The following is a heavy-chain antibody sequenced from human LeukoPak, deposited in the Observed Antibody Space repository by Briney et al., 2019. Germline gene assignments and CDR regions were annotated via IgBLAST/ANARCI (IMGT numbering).Heavy chain of an antibody. V-gene: IGHV3-30*02. D-gene: IGHD1-26*01. CDR2: IRYDGSNK. J-gene: IGHJ4*02. Sequence: PGGSLRLSCAASGFTFSSYGMHWVRQAPGKGLEWVAFIRYDGSNKYYADSVKGRFTISRDNSKNTLYLQMNSLRAEDTAVYYCAKDLYSGSYLGYFDYWGQGTLVTVSS. CDR1: GFTFSSYG. CDR3: AKDLYSGSYLGYFDY.